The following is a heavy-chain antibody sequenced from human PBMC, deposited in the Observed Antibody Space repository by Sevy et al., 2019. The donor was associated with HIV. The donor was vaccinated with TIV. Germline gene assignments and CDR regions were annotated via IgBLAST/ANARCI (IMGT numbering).Heavy chain of an antibody. V-gene: IGHV3-30*04. Sequence: GGSLRLSCAASGFTFSSYAMHWVRQAPGKGLEWVAVISYDGSNKYYADSVKRRFTISRDNSKNTLYLQMNSLRAEDTAVYYCARDRTYGMDVWGQGTTVTVSS. CDR3: ARDRTYGMDV. CDR1: GFTFSSYA. CDR2: ISYDGSNK. J-gene: IGHJ6*02.